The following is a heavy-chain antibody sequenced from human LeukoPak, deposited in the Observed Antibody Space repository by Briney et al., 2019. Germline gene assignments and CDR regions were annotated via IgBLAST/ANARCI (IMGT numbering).Heavy chain of an antibody. D-gene: IGHD3-3*01. CDR3: ARYSKFDFWSGYLFSEKYYYMDV. Sequence: GASVKVSCKVSGYTLTELSMHWVRQAPGKGLEWMGGFDPEDGETIYAQKFQGRVTMTEDTSTDTAYMELSSLRSEDTAVYYCARYSKFDFWSGYLFSEKYYYMDVWGKGTTVTVSS. CDR2: FDPEDGET. V-gene: IGHV1-24*01. CDR1: GYTLTELS. J-gene: IGHJ6*03.